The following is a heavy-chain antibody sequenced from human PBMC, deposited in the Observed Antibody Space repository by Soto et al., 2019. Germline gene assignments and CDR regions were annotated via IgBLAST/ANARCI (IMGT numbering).Heavy chain of an antibody. Sequence: TGWSLRLSCAASGFTFSIYAMSWVRQAPGKGLEWVSAFRGSDDTTYYADSAKGRFTISRDNSKNTLYLQMNSLRAEDTAVYYCAIEEGGRDYHDSSGYYRFWGQGTLVIVS. CDR3: AIEEGGRDYHDSSGYYRF. V-gene: IGHV3-23*01. D-gene: IGHD3-22*01. CDR2: FRGSDDTT. J-gene: IGHJ4*02. CDR1: GFTFSIYA.